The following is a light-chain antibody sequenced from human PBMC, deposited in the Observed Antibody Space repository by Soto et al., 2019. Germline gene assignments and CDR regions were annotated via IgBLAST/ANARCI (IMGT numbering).Light chain of an antibody. CDR2: GAS. Sequence: EIVVTQSPGILSLSPGERATLSCRASQSVSRYLNWFQQKPGQAPRLLIYGASSRATGIPDRFSGSGSGTDFTLTISRLEPEDFAVFYCLQYGSSPYTFGQGTKLEIK. CDR1: QSVSRY. V-gene: IGKV3-20*01. CDR3: LQYGSSPYT. J-gene: IGKJ2*01.